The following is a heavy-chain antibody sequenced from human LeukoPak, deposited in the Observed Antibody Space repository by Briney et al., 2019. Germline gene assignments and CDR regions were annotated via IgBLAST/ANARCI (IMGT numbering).Heavy chain of an antibody. CDR3: AKDYGTYYYYMDV. D-gene: IGHD3-10*01. V-gene: IGHV3-30*02. CDR1: GFTFSSYG. Sequence: PGGSLRLSCAASGFTFSSYGMHWVRQAPGKGLEWVAFIRYDGSNKHYADSVKGRFTISRDNSKNTLFLQMNSLGAEDTAVYYCAKDYGTYYYYMDVWGKGTTVTVSS. J-gene: IGHJ6*03. CDR2: IRYDGSNK.